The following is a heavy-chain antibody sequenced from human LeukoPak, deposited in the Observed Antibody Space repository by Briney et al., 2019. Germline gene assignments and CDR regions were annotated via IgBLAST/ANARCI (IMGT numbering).Heavy chain of an antibody. V-gene: IGHV1-2*02. CDR1: GYTFTGYY. Sequence: GASVKVSCKASGYTFTGYYMHWVRQAPGQGLEWMGWINPNSGGTNYAQKFQGRVTMTRDTSISTAYMELSRLRSDDTAVYYCARVFMWYSGYDGLDYWGQGTLVTVSS. CDR2: INPNSGGT. J-gene: IGHJ4*02. CDR3: ARVFMWYSGYDGLDY. D-gene: IGHD5-12*01.